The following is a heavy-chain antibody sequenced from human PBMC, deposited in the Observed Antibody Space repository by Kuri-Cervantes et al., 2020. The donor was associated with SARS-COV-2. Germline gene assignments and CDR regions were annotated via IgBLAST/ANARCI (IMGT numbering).Heavy chain of an antibody. CDR1: GYTLTELS. D-gene: IGHD2-21*01. J-gene: IGHJ6*03. V-gene: IGHV1-24*01. CDR3: ATDLLSCARWCMDV. CDR2: FDPEDGET. Sequence: ASVKVSCKVSGYTLTELSMHWVRQDPGKGLEWMGGFDPEDGETIYAQKFQGRVTMTEDTSTDTAYMELSSLRSEDTAVYYCATDLLSCARWCMDVWGKGTTVTVSS.